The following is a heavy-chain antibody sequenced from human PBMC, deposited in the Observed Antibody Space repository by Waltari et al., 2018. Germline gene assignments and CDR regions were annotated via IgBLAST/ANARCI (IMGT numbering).Heavy chain of an antibody. D-gene: IGHD1-26*01. CDR2: ITSDGNTT. V-gene: IGHV3-74*01. CDR1: GFTFTSYW. J-gene: IGHJ4*02. CDR3: SAGTVY. Sequence: EVQLVESGGGLVQPGGSLRLSCAASGFTFTSYWMHWVRQAPGKGLVWISLITSDGNTTSYGDSVKGRFTISRDNAKNTLYLQMNSLRAEDTAVYYCSAGTVYWGQGILVTVSS.